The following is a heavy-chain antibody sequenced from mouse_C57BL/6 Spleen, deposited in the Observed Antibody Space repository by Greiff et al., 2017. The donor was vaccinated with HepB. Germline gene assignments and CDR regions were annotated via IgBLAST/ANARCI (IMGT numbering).Heavy chain of an antibody. CDR1: GYTFTSYW. J-gene: IGHJ1*03. Sequence: VQLQQPGAELVKPGASVKLSCKASGYTFTSYWMHWVKQRPGQGLEWIGMIHPNSGSTNYNEKFKSKATLTVDNASITAYMQLSSLTSEDSAVYYCARDMCCLDIWGTGTTVTVS. CDR2: IHPNSGST. V-gene: IGHV1-64*01. CDR3: ARDMCCLDI.